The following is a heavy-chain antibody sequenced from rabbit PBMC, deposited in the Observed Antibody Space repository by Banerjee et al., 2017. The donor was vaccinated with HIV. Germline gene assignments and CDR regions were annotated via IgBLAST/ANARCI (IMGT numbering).Heavy chain of an antibody. CDR3: ARGTYGYAGYAPNL. Sequence: QQQLEESGGGLVKPGGTLSLTCKASGSDFSSSYWICWVRQAPGKGLEWIACIYAGSGGSTYCASWAKGRFTISKTSSTTVTLQMTSLTAADTATYFCARGTYGYAGYAPNLWGPGTLVTVS. V-gene: IGHV1S45*01. CDR1: GSDFSSSYW. J-gene: IGHJ4*01. D-gene: IGHD6-1*01. CDR2: IYAGSGGST.